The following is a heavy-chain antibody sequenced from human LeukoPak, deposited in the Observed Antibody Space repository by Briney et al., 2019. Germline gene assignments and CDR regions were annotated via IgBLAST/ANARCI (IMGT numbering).Heavy chain of an antibody. CDR3: ARDGYSGYGPREYYFDY. Sequence: SVKVSCKASGSTFSSYAISWVRQAPGQGLEWMGRIIPIFGTANYAQKFQGRVTITTDESTSTAYMELSSLRSEDTAVYYCARDGYSGYGPREYYFDYWGQGTLVTVSS. CDR1: GSTFSSYA. D-gene: IGHD5-12*01. CDR2: IIPIFGTA. V-gene: IGHV1-69*05. J-gene: IGHJ4*02.